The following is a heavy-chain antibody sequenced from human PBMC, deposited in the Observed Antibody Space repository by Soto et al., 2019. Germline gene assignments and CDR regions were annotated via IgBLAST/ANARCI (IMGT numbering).Heavy chain of an antibody. Sequence: SETLSLTCAVYGGSFSGYYWSWIRQPPGKGLEWIGEINHSGSTNYNPSLKSRVTISVDTSKNQFSLKLSSVTAADTAVYYCAIRLGSSKWNYYHHYGMDVWGQRTTVTVSS. D-gene: IGHD1-20*01. J-gene: IGHJ6*02. CDR2: INHSGST. CDR1: GGSFSGYY. V-gene: IGHV4-34*01. CDR3: AIRLGSSKWNYYHHYGMDV.